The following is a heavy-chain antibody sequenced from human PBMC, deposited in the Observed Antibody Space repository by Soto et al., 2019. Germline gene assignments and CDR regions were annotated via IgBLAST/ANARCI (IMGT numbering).Heavy chain of an antibody. V-gene: IGHV3-74*01. CDR3: ASSGDYEKPKRFAFDI. CDR2: INSDGSST. D-gene: IGHD4-17*01. Sequence: EVQLVESGGGLVQPGGSLRLSCAASGFTFSSYWMHWVRQAPGKGLVWVSRINSDGSSTSYADSVKGRFTISRDNAKNKLYLPMNSLRAEDTAGYYCASSGDYEKPKRFAFDIWGQGTMVTVSS. J-gene: IGHJ3*02. CDR1: GFTFSSYW.